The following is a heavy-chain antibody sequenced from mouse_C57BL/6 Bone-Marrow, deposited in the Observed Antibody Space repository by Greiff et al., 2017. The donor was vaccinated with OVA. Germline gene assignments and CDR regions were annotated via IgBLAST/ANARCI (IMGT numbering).Heavy chain of an antibody. CDR2: IWSGGST. J-gene: IGHJ4*01. CDR3: ARYYDYDVDY. CDR1: GFSLTSYG. Sequence: VMLVESGPGLVQPSQSLSITCTVSGFSLTSYGVHWVRQSPGKGLEWLGVIWSGGSTDYNAAFISRLSISKDNSKSQVFFKMNSLQADDTAIYYCARYYDYDVDYWGQGTSVTVSS. V-gene: IGHV2-2*01. D-gene: IGHD2-4*01.